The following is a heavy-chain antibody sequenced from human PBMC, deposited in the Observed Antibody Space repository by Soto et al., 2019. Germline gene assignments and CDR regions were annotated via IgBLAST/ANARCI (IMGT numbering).Heavy chain of an antibody. V-gene: IGHV3-15*01. Sequence: EVQLVESGGGLVKPGGSLRLSCAASGFTFSNAWMTWVRQAPGQGLEWVGRIRSKTDGGTTDYAAPVKGRFTISRDDSKNTLYLQMNSLKTEEPAVYYCAANVYGGGYYYGMDVWGQGTTVTVYS. J-gene: IGHJ6*02. CDR3: AANVYGGGYYYGMDV. CDR2: IRSKTDGGTT. D-gene: IGHD4-17*01. CDR1: GFTFSNAW.